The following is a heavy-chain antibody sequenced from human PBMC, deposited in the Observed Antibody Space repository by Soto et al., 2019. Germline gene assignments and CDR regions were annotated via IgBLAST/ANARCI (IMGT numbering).Heavy chain of an antibody. D-gene: IGHD3-22*01. Sequence: PGGSLRLSCAASGFTFSDYYMSWIRQAPGKGLEYISYISSSSGSTKYYAESVKGRFTISRDNAKNSLYLQMNSLRAEDTAVYYCARDRASRLLVDYWGQGTLVTVSS. J-gene: IGHJ4*02. CDR3: ARDRASRLLVDY. CDR2: ISSSSGSTK. CDR1: GFTFSDYY. V-gene: IGHV3-11*01.